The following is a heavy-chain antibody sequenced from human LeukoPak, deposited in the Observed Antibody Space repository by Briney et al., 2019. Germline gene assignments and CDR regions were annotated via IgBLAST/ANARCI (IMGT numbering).Heavy chain of an antibody. CDR2: IWYDGSNK. Sequence: PGRSLRLSCAASGFTFSSYGMHWLRQAPGKGLEWVSVIWYDGSNKYYADSVKGRFTISRDNSKNTLYLQMNSLRAEDTAVYYCARGGTGYSLDWFDPWGQGTLVTVSS. CDR1: GFTFSSYG. D-gene: IGHD6-13*01. J-gene: IGHJ5*02. CDR3: ARGGTGYSLDWFDP. V-gene: IGHV3-33*01.